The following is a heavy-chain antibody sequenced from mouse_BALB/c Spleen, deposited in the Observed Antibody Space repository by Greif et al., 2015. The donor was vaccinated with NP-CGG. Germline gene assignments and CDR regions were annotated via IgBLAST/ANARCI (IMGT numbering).Heavy chain of an antibody. V-gene: IGHV2-2*02. J-gene: IGHJ4*01. CDR2: IWSGGST. CDR3: ARNYYGSSYYAMDY. Sequence: VQLQQSGPGLVQPSQSLSITCTVSGFSLTSYGVHWVRQSPGKGLEWLGVIWSGGSTDYNAAFISRLSISKENSKSQVFFKMNSLQANDTAIYYCARNYYGSSYYAMDYWGQGTSVTVSS. CDR1: GFSLTSYG. D-gene: IGHD1-1*01.